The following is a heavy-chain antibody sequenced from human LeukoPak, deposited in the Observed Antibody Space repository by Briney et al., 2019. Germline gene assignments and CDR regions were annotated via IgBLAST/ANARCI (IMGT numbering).Heavy chain of an antibody. D-gene: IGHD3-9*01. CDR1: GYTFTSYD. Sequence: ASVKVSCKASGYTFTSYDINWVRQATGQGLEWMGWMNPNSGNTGYAQKFQGRVTITKNTSISTAYMELSSLRSEDTAVYYCARAAEKLRYFDWLMSSNWFDPWGQGTLVTVSS. CDR3: ARAAEKLRYFDWLMSSNWFDP. V-gene: IGHV1-8*03. J-gene: IGHJ5*02. CDR2: MNPNSGNT.